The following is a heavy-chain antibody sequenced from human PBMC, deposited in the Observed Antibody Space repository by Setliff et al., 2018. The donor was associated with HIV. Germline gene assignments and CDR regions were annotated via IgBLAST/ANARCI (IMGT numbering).Heavy chain of an antibody. CDR1: GGSISSGGYC. J-gene: IGHJ5*02. CDR3: ARGGRSTVATWAWFDP. Sequence: NPSETLSLTCTVSGGSISSGGYCWGWIRQPPGKGLEWIGSFYYSWNTYYNPSLKSRVTISVDTSKNQFSLKLTSVTAADTAVYYCARGGRSTVATWAWFDPWGQGTLVTVSS. D-gene: IGHD4-4*01. V-gene: IGHV4-39*01. CDR2: FYYSWNT.